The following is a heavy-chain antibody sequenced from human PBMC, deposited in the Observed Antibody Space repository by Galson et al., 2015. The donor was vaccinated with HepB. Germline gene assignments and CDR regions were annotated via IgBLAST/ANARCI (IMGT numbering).Heavy chain of an antibody. Sequence: CAISGDSVSSYSAAWNWIRQSPSRGLEWLGRTYYRFKWYYDYAVSVKSRITINPDISKNQFSLQLNSVTPEDTAVYYCARNVYYDTSGYYYKPGWIDPWGQGTLVTVSS. D-gene: IGHD3-22*01. V-gene: IGHV6-1*01. CDR1: GDSVSSYSAA. CDR3: ARNVYYDTSGYYYKPGWIDP. J-gene: IGHJ5*02. CDR2: TYYRFKWYY.